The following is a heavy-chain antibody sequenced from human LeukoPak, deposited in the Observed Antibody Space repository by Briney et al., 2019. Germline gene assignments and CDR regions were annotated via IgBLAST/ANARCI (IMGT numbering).Heavy chain of an antibody. CDR2: IHYSGIT. Sequence: PSETLSLTCTVSGGSVSSSSDYWGWIRQPPGKGLEWIGSIHYSGITYYNPSLKSRVTISVDTAKNQFSLKLSSATAADTAVYYCARILPRAYGDYGGGPDYWGQGTLVTVSS. CDR1: GGSVSSSSDY. V-gene: IGHV4-39*01. D-gene: IGHD4-17*01. CDR3: ARILPRAYGDYGGGPDY. J-gene: IGHJ4*02.